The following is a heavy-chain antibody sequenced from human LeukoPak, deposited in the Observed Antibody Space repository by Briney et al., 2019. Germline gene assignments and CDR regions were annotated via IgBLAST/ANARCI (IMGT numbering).Heavy chain of an antibody. V-gene: IGHV3-30*03. CDR2: ISYDGSNK. D-gene: IGHD6-13*01. Sequence: PGRSLRLSCAASGFTFSSYGMHWVRQAPGKGLEWVAVISYDGSNKYYADSVKGRFTISRDNSKNTLYLQMNSLRVEDTAVYYCARCQYNSSPDFWGQGTLVTVSS. CDR3: ARCQYNSSPDF. CDR1: GFTFSSYG. J-gene: IGHJ4*02.